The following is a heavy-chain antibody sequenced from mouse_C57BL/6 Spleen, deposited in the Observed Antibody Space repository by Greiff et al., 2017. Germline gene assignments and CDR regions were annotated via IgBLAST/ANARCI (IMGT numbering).Heavy chain of an antibody. CDR1: GYAFSSYW. V-gene: IGHV1-80*01. Sequence: VQLQESGAELVKPGASVKISCKASGYAFSSYWMNWVKQRPGQGLEWIGQIYPGDGDTNYNGKFKGKATLTADKSSSTAYMQLSSLTSEDSAVYFCARCGGTLYYAMDYWGQGTSVTVSS. CDR3: ARCGGTLYYAMDY. CDR2: IYPGDGDT. D-gene: IGHD3-3*01. J-gene: IGHJ4*01.